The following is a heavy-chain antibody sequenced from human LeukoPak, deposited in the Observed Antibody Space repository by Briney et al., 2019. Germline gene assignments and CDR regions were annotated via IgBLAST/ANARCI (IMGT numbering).Heavy chain of an antibody. CDR2: ISSSGSPV. V-gene: IGHV3-48*01. CDR1: GDSFSRHT. D-gene: IGHD6-13*01. CDR3: AREYDSRAIFDS. Sequence: PGGSLTLSCAGSGDSFSRHTMNWVRRAPGKGLEWISYISSSGSPVYYADSVKGRFTISRDNARYSLYLHMNSLRAEDTAVYYCAREYDSRAIFDSWGQGTLVSVSS. J-gene: IGHJ4*02.